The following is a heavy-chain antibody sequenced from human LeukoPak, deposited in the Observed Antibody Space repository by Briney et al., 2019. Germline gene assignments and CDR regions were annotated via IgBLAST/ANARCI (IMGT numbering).Heavy chain of an antibody. CDR3: ARNFLDFVWGSYRIYVFDI. Sequence: ASVKVSCKASGYTFTSYDITWVRQAPGQGLEWMGWINPYNGNTNYAQKVQDRVTMTTDTSTSTAYMELRSLTSDDTAVYYCARNFLDFVWGSYRIYVFDIWGQGTLVTVSS. V-gene: IGHV1-18*01. D-gene: IGHD3-16*01. J-gene: IGHJ3*02. CDR1: GYTFTSYD. CDR2: INPYNGNT.